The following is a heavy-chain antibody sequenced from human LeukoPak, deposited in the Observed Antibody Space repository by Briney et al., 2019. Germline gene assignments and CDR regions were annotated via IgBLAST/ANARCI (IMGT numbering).Heavy chain of an antibody. D-gene: IGHD2-15*01. CDR2: IYYSGRT. Sequence: SETLSLTCTVSGGSISSYYWSWIRQPPGKGVEGIGDIYYSGRTNYNPPLTSGGTISVDTSKNQFSLKLSSVTAADTAVYYCARGGVVGAIDYWGQGTLVTVSS. J-gene: IGHJ4*02. CDR1: GGSISSYY. CDR3: ARGGVVGAIDY. V-gene: IGHV4-59*01.